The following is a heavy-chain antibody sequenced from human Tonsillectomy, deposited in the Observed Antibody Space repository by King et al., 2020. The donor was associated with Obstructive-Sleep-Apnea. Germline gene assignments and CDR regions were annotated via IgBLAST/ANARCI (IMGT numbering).Heavy chain of an antibody. CDR1: EFIFGNFW. CDR3: ARDSTWRGGLGDY. D-gene: IGHD3-16*01. J-gene: IGHJ4*02. CDR2: INHNGRDK. V-gene: IGHV3-7*01. Sequence: VQLVESGGGVVQPGGSLRLFCEASEFIFGNFWMNGVRQAPGKGLEWWANINHNGRDKKYVDSVKGLFTISRDNAKDSLFLHMNSLRGDDTAVYYCARDSTWRGGLGDYWGQGTLVTVSS.